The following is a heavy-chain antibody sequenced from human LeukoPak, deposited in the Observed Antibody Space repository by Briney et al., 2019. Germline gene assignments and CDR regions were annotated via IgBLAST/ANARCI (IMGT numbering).Heavy chain of an antibody. CDR2: ISGSGGST. Sequence: PRGSLRLSCAASGFTFSSYAMSWVRQAPGQGLEWVSAISGSGGSTYYADSVKGRFTISRDNSKNTLYLQMNSLRAEDTAVYYCAKTPVYDYVWGSYRYPTAGFDYWGQGTLVTVSS. D-gene: IGHD3-16*02. CDR1: GFTFSSYA. V-gene: IGHV3-23*01. J-gene: IGHJ4*02. CDR3: AKTPVYDYVWGSYRYPTAGFDY.